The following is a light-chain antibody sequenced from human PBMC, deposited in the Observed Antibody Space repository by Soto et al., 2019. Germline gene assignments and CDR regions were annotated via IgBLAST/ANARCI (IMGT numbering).Light chain of an antibody. CDR3: QQYENLPT. CDR2: DAS. J-gene: IGKJ5*01. CDR1: QNINNY. V-gene: IGKV1-33*01. Sequence: SQMPQSPSSLSASVGDRVTITCQASQNINNYLNWYQQKPGRAPKLLIYDASNLEAGVPSRFRGSGSGTDFTFTISRLQPEDIATYYCQQYENLPTFGQGTRLEI.